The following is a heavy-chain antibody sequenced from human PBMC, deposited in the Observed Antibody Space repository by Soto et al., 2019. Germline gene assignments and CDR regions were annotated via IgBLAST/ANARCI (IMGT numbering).Heavy chain of an antibody. D-gene: IGHD2-2*01. V-gene: IGHV1-18*01. CDR1: GYTFTSYG. CDR2: ISAYNGNT. J-gene: IGHJ6*03. Sequence: ASLKVSCKASGYTFTSYGISWVRQAPGQGLEWMGWISAYNGNTNYAQKLQGRVTMTTDTSTSTAYMELRSLRSDDTAVYYCARRTPYIVVVPAATNYYYYMDVWGKGTTVTVSS. CDR3: ARRTPYIVVVPAATNYYYYMDV.